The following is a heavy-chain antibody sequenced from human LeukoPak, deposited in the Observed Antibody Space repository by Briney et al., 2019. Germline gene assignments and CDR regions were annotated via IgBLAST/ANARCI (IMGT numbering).Heavy chain of an antibody. V-gene: IGHV4-34*01. CDR3: ARSLFRGSSSWKGWFDP. Sequence: SETLSLTCAVYGGSFSGYYWSWIRQPPGKGLEWIGEINHSGSTNYNPSLKSRVTISVDTSKNQFSLKLSSVTAADTAVYYCARSLFRGSSSWKGWFDPWGHGILVTVSS. CDR1: GGSFSGYY. J-gene: IGHJ5*02. CDR2: INHSGST. D-gene: IGHD6-13*01.